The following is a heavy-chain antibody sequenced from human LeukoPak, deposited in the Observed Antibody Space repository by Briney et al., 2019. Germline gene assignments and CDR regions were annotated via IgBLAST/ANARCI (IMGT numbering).Heavy chain of an antibody. CDR3: GRDFGLTGTKRSFDI. D-gene: IGHD1-7*01. J-gene: IGHJ3*02. CDR1: GFTFSDYY. Sequence: GGSLRLSCAAPGFTFSDYYMSWIRQAPGKGLEWLSYISGSGTTMYYADSVKGRFTISRDNAKNSLDLQMNSLRAEDTAVYYCGRDFGLTGTKRSFDIWGQGTMVTVSS. CDR2: ISGSGTTM. V-gene: IGHV3-11*01.